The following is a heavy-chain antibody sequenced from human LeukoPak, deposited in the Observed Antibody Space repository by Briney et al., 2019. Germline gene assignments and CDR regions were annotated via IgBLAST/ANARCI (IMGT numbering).Heavy chain of an antibody. Sequence: GGSLRLSCAASGFTFSDYYMSWIRQALGKGLEWVSYISSSGSTIYYADSVKGRFTISRDNAKNSLYLQMNSLRAEDTAVYYCARGPKDGYNYVNYWGQGTLVTVSS. CDR1: GFTFSDYY. CDR2: ISSSGSTI. CDR3: ARGPKDGYNYVNY. J-gene: IGHJ4*02. D-gene: IGHD5-24*01. V-gene: IGHV3-11*01.